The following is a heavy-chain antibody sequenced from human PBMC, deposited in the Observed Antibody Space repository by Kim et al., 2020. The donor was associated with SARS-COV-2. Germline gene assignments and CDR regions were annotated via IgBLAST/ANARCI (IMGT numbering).Heavy chain of an antibody. CDR1: GFTFSHYA. D-gene: IGHD4-17*01. J-gene: IGHJ4*02. CDR2: VSGSGGDT. V-gene: IGHV3-23*01. Sequence: GGSLRLSCAASGFTFSHYAMNWVRQAPGKGLEWVSTVSGSGGDTYYADSAKGRFTISRDNSKNVLFLQMDSLRADDTAVYYCAKMTTAGLRSYWGQGALV. CDR3: AKMTTAGLRSY.